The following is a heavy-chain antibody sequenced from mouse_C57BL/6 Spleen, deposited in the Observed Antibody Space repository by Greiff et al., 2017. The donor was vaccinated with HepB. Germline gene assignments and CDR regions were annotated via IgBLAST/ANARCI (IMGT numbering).Heavy chain of an antibody. CDR2: ISSGSSTI. J-gene: IGHJ4*01. D-gene: IGHD1-1*01. CDR1: GFTFSDYG. Sequence: EVKLVESGGGLVKPGGSLKLSCAASGFTFSDYGMHWVRQAPEKGLEWVAYISSGSSTIYYADTVKGRFTISRDNAKNTLFLQMTSLRSEDTAMYYCARGIYYGYAMDYWGQGTSVTVSS. V-gene: IGHV5-17*01. CDR3: ARGIYYGYAMDY.